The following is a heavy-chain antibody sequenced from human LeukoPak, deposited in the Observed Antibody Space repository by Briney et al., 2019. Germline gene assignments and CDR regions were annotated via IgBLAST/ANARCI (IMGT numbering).Heavy chain of an antibody. J-gene: IGHJ4*02. Sequence: GGSLRLSCAASGFTFNRYWMSWVRQAPGKELQWVANIKQDGSAKYYVDSVKGRFTISRDNSKNTLFLQMNSLRVEDTAVYYCAKSGLNRFDYWGQGALVTVSS. CDR1: GFTFNRYW. CDR3: AKSGLNRFDY. CDR2: IKQDGSAK. D-gene: IGHD2-15*01. V-gene: IGHV3-7*03.